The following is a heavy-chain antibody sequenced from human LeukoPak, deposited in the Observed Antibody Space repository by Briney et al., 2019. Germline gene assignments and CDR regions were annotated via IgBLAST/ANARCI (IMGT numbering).Heavy chain of an antibody. CDR3: AKGSLRLSDY. V-gene: IGHV3-9*01. CDR1: GFTFDDYA. CDR2: ISWNSGSI. J-gene: IGHJ4*02. D-gene: IGHD5-12*01. Sequence: GGSLRLSCAASGFTFDDYAMHWVRQAPGKGLEWVSGISWNSGSIGYADSVKGRFTISRDNAKNSLYLQMNSLRAEDTALYYCAKGSLRLSDYWGQGTLVTVSP.